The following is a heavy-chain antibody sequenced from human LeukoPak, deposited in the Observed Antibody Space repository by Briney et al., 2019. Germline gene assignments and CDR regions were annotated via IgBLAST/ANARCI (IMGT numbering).Heavy chain of an antibody. CDR2: IRYDGADE. D-gene: IGHD3-16*02. Sequence: GGSLRLSCAASGFTFRNYGMHWVRQAPGKGLEWVTFIRYDGADEYYADSVKGRFTISRDDSKNTVFLQMNTLRVEDTAVYYCARGYTYLAYWGQGTLVTVSS. V-gene: IGHV3-30*02. J-gene: IGHJ4*02. CDR1: GFTFRNYG. CDR3: ARGYTYLAY.